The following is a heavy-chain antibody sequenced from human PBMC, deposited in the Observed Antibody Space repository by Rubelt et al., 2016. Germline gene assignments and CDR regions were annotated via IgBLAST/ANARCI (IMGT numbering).Heavy chain of an antibody. J-gene: IGHJ3*02. V-gene: IGHV4-59*01. CDR2: ISYSGTT. D-gene: IGHD5-24*01. CDR1: DASISSYY. Sequence: QEPLQESGPGLVKPSETLSLTCTVSDASISSYYWSWIRQPPGKGLEWIGYISYSGTTNYNPSLKSRVTISVDTSKNQFYRKVSSVSGADTAVYHCARAGGYMDAKLALHDAFDIWGRGTMATVSS. CDR3: ARAGGYMDAKLALHDAFDI.